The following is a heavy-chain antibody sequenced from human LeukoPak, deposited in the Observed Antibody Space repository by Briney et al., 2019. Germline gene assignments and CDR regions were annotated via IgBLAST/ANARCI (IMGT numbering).Heavy chain of an antibody. CDR1: GGTFSSYA. CDR3: ASWGFTYCGGDCYSAEYFQH. CDR2: IIPILGIA. Sequence: ASVKVSCKASGGTFSSYAISWVRQAPGQGLEWMGRIIPILGIANYAQKFQGRVTITADKSTSTAYMELSSLRSEDTAVYYCASWGFTYCGGDCYSAEYFQHWGQGTLVTVSS. V-gene: IGHV1-69*04. D-gene: IGHD2-21*02. J-gene: IGHJ1*01.